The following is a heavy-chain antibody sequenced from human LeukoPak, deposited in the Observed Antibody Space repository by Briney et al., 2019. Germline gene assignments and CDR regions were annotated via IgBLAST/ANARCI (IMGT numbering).Heavy chain of an antibody. J-gene: IGHJ4*02. V-gene: IGHV3-7*01. CDR3: TRAKWELRV. CDR2: IKQDGSEK. D-gene: IGHD1-26*01. Sequence: GGSLRLSCAASGFTFSSYWMIWVRQAPGNGLEWVANIKQDGSEKYYVDSVKGRFTISRDNAKNSLYLQMNSLRAEDTAVYYCTRAKWELRVWGQGTLVTVSS. CDR1: GFTFSSYW.